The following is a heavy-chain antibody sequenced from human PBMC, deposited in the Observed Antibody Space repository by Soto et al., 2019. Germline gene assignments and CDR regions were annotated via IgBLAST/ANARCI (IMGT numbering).Heavy chain of an antibody. J-gene: IGHJ1*01. Sequence: SETLSLTCTVSGGSISGSNYYWGWIRQPPGKGLEWIGSVYYSGSANYNPSLKSRVAISVDTSKNQFSLKLSSVTAADTAVYYCARGPEFSSSGWYFYFQHWGQGTLVTVSS. V-gene: IGHV4-39*01. CDR3: ARGPEFSSSGWYFYFQH. CDR1: GGSISGSNYY. CDR2: VYYSGSA. D-gene: IGHD6-19*01.